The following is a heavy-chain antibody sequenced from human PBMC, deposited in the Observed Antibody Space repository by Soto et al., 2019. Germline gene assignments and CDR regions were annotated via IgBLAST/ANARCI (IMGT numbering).Heavy chain of an antibody. CDR1: GVSISSYF. CDR2: TYHRGST. Sequence: SETLSLTCSVSGVSISSYFWSWIRQAPGRGLEWIGYTYHRGSTNYSPSLKSRVAISLDTSENQFSLKVNSVTAADTAVYYCARIGGYHGPLDYWGQGAPVTVSS. J-gene: IGHJ4*02. V-gene: IGHV4-59*01. CDR3: ARIGGYHGPLDY. D-gene: IGHD6-25*01.